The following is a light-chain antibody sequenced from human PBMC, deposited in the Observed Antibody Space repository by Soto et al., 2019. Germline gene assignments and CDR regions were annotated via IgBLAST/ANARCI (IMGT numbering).Light chain of an antibody. CDR3: QQYYDYPWT. J-gene: IGKJ1*01. CDR2: KAS. CDR1: QNIITW. Sequence: DIQMTQSPSTLSASVGDRVTITCRASQNIITWLAWYQQKPGKAPKLLIYKASTLESGVPSRFSGSGSGTEFTLTISSLQPDDFGRYYCQQYYDYPWTFGQGTKVDIK. V-gene: IGKV1-5*03.